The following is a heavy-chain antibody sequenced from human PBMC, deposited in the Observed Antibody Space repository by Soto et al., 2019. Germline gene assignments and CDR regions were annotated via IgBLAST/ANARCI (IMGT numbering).Heavy chain of an antibody. D-gene: IGHD3-3*01. Sequence: GASVKVSCKASGYTFTSYGISWVRQAPGQGLEWMGWISAYNGNTNYAQKLQGRVTMTTDTSTSTAYMELRSLRSDDTAVYYCARIASRFFEWLPVKDYYYYYMGVWGKGTMVTVSS. CDR2: ISAYNGNT. CDR3: ARIASRFFEWLPVKDYYYYYMGV. V-gene: IGHV1-18*01. J-gene: IGHJ6*03. CDR1: GYTFTSYG.